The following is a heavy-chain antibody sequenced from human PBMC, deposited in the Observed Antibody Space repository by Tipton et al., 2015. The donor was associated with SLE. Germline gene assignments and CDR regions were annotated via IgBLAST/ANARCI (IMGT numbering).Heavy chain of an antibody. D-gene: IGHD3-16*01. Sequence: SLRLSCTASGFSISIYSMNWVRQAPGKGLEWVAFINSGGDTILYADSVKGRFTISRGNTRNTLYLQMNSLRVEDTAVYYCVRRSLDDAFDIWGQGTLVTVSS. J-gene: IGHJ3*02. CDR1: GFSISIYS. V-gene: IGHV3-48*04. CDR2: INSGGDTI. CDR3: VRRSLDDAFDI.